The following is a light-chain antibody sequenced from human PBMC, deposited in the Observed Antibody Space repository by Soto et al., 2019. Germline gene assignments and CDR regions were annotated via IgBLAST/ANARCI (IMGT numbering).Light chain of an antibody. Sequence: QSVLTQPPSASGTPGQRVTISCSGSSSNIGNFYVYWYQQLPGTAPKLLIYKNNQRPLGVPDRFSGSKSGTSASLAISGLRYEDEADYYCAAWDDSLSGPGVFGGGTPLTVL. J-gene: IGLJ7*01. V-gene: IGLV1-47*01. CDR3: AAWDDSLSGPGV. CDR1: SSNIGNFY. CDR2: KNN.